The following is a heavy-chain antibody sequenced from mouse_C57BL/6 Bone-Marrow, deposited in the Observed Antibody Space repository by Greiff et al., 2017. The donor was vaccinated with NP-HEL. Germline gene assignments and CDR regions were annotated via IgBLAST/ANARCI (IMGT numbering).Heavy chain of an antibody. D-gene: IGHD4-1*01. CDR3: ARSLGRFDY. CDR2: ISSGSSTI. V-gene: IGHV5-17*01. CDR1: GFTFSDYG. J-gene: IGHJ2*01. Sequence: EVKLVESGGGLVKPGGSLKLSCAASGFTFSDYGMHWVRQAPEKGLELVAYISSGSSTIYYADTVKGRFTISRDNAKNTLFLQMTSLRSEDTAMYYCARSLGRFDYWGQGTTLTVSS.